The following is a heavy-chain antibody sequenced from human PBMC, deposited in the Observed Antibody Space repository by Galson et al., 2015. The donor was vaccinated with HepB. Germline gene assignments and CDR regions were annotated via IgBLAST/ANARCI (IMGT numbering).Heavy chain of an antibody. J-gene: IGHJ3*02. CDR2: ISSSSSYI. D-gene: IGHD3-22*01. V-gene: IGHV3-21*01. CDR3: ARGGRTMIEADAFDI. CDR1: GFTFSSYS. Sequence: SLRLSCAASGFTFSSYSMNWVRQAPGKGLEWVSSISSSSSYIYYADSVKGRFTISRDNAKNSLYLQMNSLRAEDTAVYYCARGGRTMIEADAFDIWGQGTMVTVSS.